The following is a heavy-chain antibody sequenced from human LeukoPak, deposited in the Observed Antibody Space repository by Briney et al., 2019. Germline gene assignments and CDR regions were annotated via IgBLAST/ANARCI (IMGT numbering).Heavy chain of an antibody. CDR3: AKDWTYSNSYYFDY. CDR1: GFTFSSYA. V-gene: IGHV3-23*01. Sequence: GGPLRLSCAASGFTFSSYAMSWVRQAPGKGLEWVSAISGSGGSTYYADSVKGRFTISRDNSKNTLYLQMNSLRAEDTAVYYCAKDWTYSNSYYFDYWGRGTLVTVSS. J-gene: IGHJ4*02. CDR2: ISGSGGST. D-gene: IGHD4-11*01.